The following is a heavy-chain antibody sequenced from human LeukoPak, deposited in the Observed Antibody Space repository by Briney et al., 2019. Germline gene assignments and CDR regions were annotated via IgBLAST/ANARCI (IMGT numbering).Heavy chain of an antibody. J-gene: IGHJ4*02. V-gene: IGHV3-48*01. CDR1: EFTFSNYN. D-gene: IGHD6-6*01. Sequence: GGSLRLSCAASEFTFSNYNMNWVRQAPGKGLEWVSYISSSSSIIYYADSVKGRFTISRDNAKNSLYLQMNSLRAEDTAVYYCASQAYSSSPSVGYWGQGTLVTVSS. CDR2: ISSSSSII. CDR3: ASQAYSSSPSVGY.